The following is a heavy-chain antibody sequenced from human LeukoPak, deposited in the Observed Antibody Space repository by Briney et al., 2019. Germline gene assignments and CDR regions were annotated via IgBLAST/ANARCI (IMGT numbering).Heavy chain of an antibody. CDR1: GFTFSSRW. D-gene: IGHD2/OR15-2a*01. J-gene: IGHJ6*02. CDR2: INTDGSTT. V-gene: IGHV3-74*01. Sequence: GGSLRLSCVASGFTFSSRWMHWVRQAPGKGLVWVSIINTDGSTTRYADFVEGRFTISRDNARNTLYLEMNSLRVEDTAVYFCARDISRTMDVWGQGTTVTV. CDR3: ARDISRTMDV.